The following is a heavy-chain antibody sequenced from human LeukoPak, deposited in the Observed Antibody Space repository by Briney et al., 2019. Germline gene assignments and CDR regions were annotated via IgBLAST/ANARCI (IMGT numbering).Heavy chain of an antibody. CDR3: ATWNSDWGFAY. J-gene: IGHJ4*02. D-gene: IGHD1/OR15-1a*01. CDR1: GFTFSGSW. CDR2: IKEDGSDK. Sequence: GGSLRLSCAASGFTFSGSWMTWVRQAPGKGLEWVAHIKEDGSDKYYVDSVTGRFTISRDNTKNSLYLQMSSLRAEDTAVYYCATWNSDWGFAYWGQGTLVSVSS. V-gene: IGHV3-7*05.